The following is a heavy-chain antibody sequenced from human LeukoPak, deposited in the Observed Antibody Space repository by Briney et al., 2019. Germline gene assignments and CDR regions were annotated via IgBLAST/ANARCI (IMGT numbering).Heavy chain of an antibody. V-gene: IGHV4-59*01. Sequence: PSETLSLTCTVSVGSINSYYWRWIRQPPGKGLEWVGYIYYNGSTNYNPSLKSRVTISVDTSKNQSSLKLRSVTAADTAVYYCARGLIRYFDYYYGMDVWGQGTTVTVSS. CDR3: ARGLIRYFDYYYGMDV. J-gene: IGHJ6*02. D-gene: IGHD3-9*01. CDR2: IYYNGST. CDR1: VGSINSYY.